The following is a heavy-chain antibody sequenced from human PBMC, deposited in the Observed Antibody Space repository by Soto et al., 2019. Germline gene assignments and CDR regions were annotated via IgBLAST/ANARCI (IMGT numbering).Heavy chain of an antibody. CDR2: IIPIFGTA. CDR1: GGTFSSYA. V-gene: IGHV1-69*01. CDR3: ARGRITIFGVVSQYYGMDV. J-gene: IGHJ6*02. D-gene: IGHD3-3*01. Sequence: QVQLVQSGAEVQKPGSSVKVSCKASGGTFSSYAISWVRQAPGQGLEWMGGIIPIFGTANYAQKFQGRVTITADESKSTAYMELSSLRSEDTAVYYCARGRITIFGVVSQYYGMDVWGQGTTVTVSS.